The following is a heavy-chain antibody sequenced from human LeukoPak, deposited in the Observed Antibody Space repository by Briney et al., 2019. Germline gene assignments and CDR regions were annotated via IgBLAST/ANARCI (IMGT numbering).Heavy chain of an antibody. J-gene: IGHJ4*02. CDR3: ATAPHYDSSGYYYVRYYFDY. CDR2: ISSSSSYI. CDR1: GFTFSSYS. D-gene: IGHD3-22*01. Sequence: PGGSLRLSCAASGFTFSSYSMNWVRQAPGKGLEWVSSISSSSSYIYYADSVKGRFTISRDNAKISLYLQMNSLRAEDTAVYYCATAPHYDSSGYYYVRYYFDYWGQGTLVTVSS. V-gene: IGHV3-21*01.